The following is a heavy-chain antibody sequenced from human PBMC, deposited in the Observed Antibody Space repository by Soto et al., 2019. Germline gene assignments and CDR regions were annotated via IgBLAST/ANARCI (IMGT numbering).Heavy chain of an antibody. Sequence: PGWSLAVSWVASTLTSRTYGMSWVRHAAGNGLDLGGRIKSKSDGGTTEYAAPGRGRFTISRDDSKNTLYLQMNSLKTEDTAAYDCTTDLWRIAVVVGSTGYFNPWGQGTTVTVSS. CDR1: TLTSRTYG. CDR3: TTDLWRIAVVVGSTGYFNP. CDR2: IKSKSDGGTT. D-gene: IGHD2-15*01. V-gene: IGHV3-15*01. J-gene: IGHJ5*02.